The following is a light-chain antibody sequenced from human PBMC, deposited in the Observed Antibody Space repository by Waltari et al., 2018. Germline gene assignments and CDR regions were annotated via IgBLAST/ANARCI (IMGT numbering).Light chain of an antibody. V-gene: IGKV3-11*01. CDR1: QGVSSY. Sequence: SCRASQGVSSYLAWYQQRPGQAPRLLIYSAANRATGIPARFSGSGSGTDFTLTISSLEPEDFAVYYCQQHSDWPRTFGQGTKVEIK. CDR2: SAA. CDR3: QQHSDWPRT. J-gene: IGKJ1*01.